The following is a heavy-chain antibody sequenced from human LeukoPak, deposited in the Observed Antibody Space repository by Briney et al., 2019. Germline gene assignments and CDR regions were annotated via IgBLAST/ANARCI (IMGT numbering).Heavy chain of an antibody. CDR2: ISGSGGST. Sequence: GGSLRLSCAASGFTFDDYGMSWVRQAPGKGLEWVSAISGSGGSTYYADSVKGRFTISRDNSKNTLYLQMNSLRAEDTAVYYCAKDARHPDILTHRGAFDIWGQGTMVTVSS. J-gene: IGHJ3*02. D-gene: IGHD3-9*01. V-gene: IGHV3-23*01. CDR1: GFTFDDYG. CDR3: AKDARHPDILTHRGAFDI.